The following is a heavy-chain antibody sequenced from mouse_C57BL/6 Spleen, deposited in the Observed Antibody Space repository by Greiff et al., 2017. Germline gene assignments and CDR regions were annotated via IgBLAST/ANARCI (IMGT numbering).Heavy chain of an antibody. Sequence: QVQLKQSGAELMKPGASVKLSCKATGYTFTGYWIEWVKQRPGHGLEWIGEILPGSGSTNYNEKFKGKATFTADTSSNTAYMQLSSLTTEDSAIYYCARREIYYGYDAFAYWGQGTLVTVSA. CDR1: GYTFTGYW. V-gene: IGHV1-9*01. CDR3: ARREIYYGYDAFAY. D-gene: IGHD2-2*01. CDR2: ILPGSGST. J-gene: IGHJ3*01.